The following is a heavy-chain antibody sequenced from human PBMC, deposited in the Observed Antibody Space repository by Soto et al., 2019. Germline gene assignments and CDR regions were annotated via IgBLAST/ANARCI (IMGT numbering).Heavy chain of an antibody. V-gene: IGHV3-30*18. J-gene: IGHJ6*02. CDR1: GFTFSSYG. D-gene: IGHD3-10*01. Sequence: GGSLRLSCAASGFTFSSYGMHWVRQAPGKGLEWVAVISYDGSNKYYADSVKGRFTISRDNSKNTLYLQMNSLRAEDTAVYYCAKDRETYYYGSGSYTYYYYGMDVWGQGTTVTVSS. CDR3: AKDRETYYYGSGSYTYYYYGMDV. CDR2: ISYDGSNK.